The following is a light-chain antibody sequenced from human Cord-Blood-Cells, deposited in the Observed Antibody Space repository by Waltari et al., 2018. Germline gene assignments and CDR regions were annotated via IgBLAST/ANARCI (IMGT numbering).Light chain of an antibody. CDR2: GAS. CDR3: QQYGSSPLYS. CDR1: QSVSSSY. J-gene: IGKJ2*03. V-gene: IGKV3-20*01. Sequence: XIVLTQSPGTLSLSPGEIATLSXRASQSVSSSYLAWYQQKPGQAPRLLIYGASSRATGIPDRCSGSGSGTDFTITISRLEPEDFAVYYCQQYGSSPLYSFGQGTKLEIK.